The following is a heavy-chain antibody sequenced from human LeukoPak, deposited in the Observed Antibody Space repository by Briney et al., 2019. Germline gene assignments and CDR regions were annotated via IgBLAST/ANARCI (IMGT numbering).Heavy chain of an antibody. CDR1: GYTFTGYY. CDR3: ARSRITMIVVVTPDY. Sequence: ASVKVSCKASGYTFTGYYMHWVRQAPGQGLEWMGWINPNSGGINYAQKFQGRVTMTRDTSISTAYMELSRLRSDDTAVYYCARSRITMIVVVTPDYWGQGTLVTVSS. J-gene: IGHJ4*02. V-gene: IGHV1-2*02. CDR2: INPNSGGI. D-gene: IGHD3-22*01.